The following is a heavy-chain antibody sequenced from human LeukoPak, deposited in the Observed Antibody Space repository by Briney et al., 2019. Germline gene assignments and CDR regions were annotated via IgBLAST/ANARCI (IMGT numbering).Heavy chain of an antibody. CDR1: GFTFSSHA. CDR2: IGGDGDSI. J-gene: IGHJ4*02. D-gene: IGHD6-19*01. Sequence: PGGSLRLSCAASGFTFSSHAMSWVRQAPGKGLEWVSAIGGDGDSIYYADSVKGRFTISRDNSKNTLYLQMNSLRAEDTAVYYCAKDWDAGSGWYEGIDYWGQGTLVTVSS. V-gene: IGHV3-23*01. CDR3: AKDWDAGSGWYEGIDY.